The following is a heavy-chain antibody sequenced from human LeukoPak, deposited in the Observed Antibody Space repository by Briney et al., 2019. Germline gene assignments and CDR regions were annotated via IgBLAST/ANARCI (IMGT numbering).Heavy chain of an antibody. J-gene: IGHJ4*02. CDR2: IKTETDGGTT. CDR3: TTPQLWLRGALGY. CDR1: GFIFSNAW. V-gene: IGHV3-15*01. Sequence: PGGSLRLSCVGSGFIFSNAWMSWVRQAPGKGLEWVGRIKTETDGGTTDYAAPVKGRFTISRDDSKNTLYLQMNSLKTEDTAVYYCTTPQLWLRGALGYRGQGTLVTVTS. D-gene: IGHD5-18*01.